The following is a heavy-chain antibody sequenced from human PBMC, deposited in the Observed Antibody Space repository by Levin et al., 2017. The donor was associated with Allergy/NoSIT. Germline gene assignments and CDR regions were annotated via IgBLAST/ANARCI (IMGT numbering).Heavy chain of an antibody. D-gene: IGHD3-10*01. V-gene: IGHV4-34*01. J-gene: IGHJ6*03. CDR3: ARGVRTSYYGSGRRDYYYYMDV. CDR1: GGSFSGYY. CDR2: VNHSGST. Sequence: SETLSLTCAVYGGSFSGYYWSWIRQPPGKGLEWIGEVNHSGSTNYNPSLKSRVTISEDTSKKQFSLKLSSVTAADTAVYYCARGVRTSYYGSGRRDYYYYMDVWGKGTPVTVSS.